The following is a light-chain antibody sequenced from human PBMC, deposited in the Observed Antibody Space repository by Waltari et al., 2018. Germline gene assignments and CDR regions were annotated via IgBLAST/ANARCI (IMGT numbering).Light chain of an antibody. CDR1: SSNIGSNS. J-gene: IGLJ2*01. V-gene: IGLV1-44*01. Sequence: QSVLTQPPSASGTPGQRVTISCSGSSSNIGSNSVKWYQQLPGTAPKLLVYGNYQRPSGVPDRVSGSKSGTSASLAISGLQSQDEADYYCAAWDDSLNGVVFGGGTKLTV. CDR2: GNY. CDR3: AAWDDSLNGVV.